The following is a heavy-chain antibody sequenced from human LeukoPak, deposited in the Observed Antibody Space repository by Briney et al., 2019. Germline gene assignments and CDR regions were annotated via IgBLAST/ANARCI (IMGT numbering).Heavy chain of an antibody. V-gene: IGHV3-11*04. D-gene: IGHD5-18*01. J-gene: IGHJ4*02. CDR3: LTEDTPTVFDY. CDR2: ISSSASTI. Sequence: GGSLRLSCAASGFTFSDYYMSWIRQAPGKGLEWVSYISSSASTIYYADSVKVRFTISRDNSKNTVYLQMHSLRTEDTAVYYCLTEDTPTVFDYWGQGTLVTVSS. CDR1: GFTFSDYY.